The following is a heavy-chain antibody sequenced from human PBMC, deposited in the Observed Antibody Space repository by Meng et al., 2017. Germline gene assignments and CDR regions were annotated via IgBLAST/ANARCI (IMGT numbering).Heavy chain of an antibody. CDR1: GDSVSSNSAA. Sequence: QVLLQLSGLGVVKPSRARSLTCAIPGDSVSSNSAAWNWIRQYPSRGLEWLGRTYYRSKWYNDYAVSVKSRITINPDTSKNQFSLQLNSVTPEDTAVYYCARGGGNQEYFDYWGQGTLVTVSS. V-gene: IGHV6-1*02. CDR3: ARGGGNQEYFDY. D-gene: IGHD3-16*01. CDR2: TYYRSKWYN. J-gene: IGHJ4*02.